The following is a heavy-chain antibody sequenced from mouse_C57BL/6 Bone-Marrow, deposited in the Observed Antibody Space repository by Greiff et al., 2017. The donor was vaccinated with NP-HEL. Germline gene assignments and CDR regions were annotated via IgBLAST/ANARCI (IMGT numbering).Heavy chain of an antibody. Sequence: EVHLVESGGGLVQPKGSLKLSCAASGFSFNTYAMNWVRQAPGKGLEWVARIRSKSNNYATYYAGSVKDRFTISRDDSESMLYLQMNNLKTEDTAMYYCVGDGYYVGYAMDYWGQGTSVTVSS. V-gene: IGHV10-1*01. CDR1: GFSFNTYA. J-gene: IGHJ4*01. CDR3: VGDGYYVGYAMDY. D-gene: IGHD2-3*01. CDR2: IRSKSNNYAT.